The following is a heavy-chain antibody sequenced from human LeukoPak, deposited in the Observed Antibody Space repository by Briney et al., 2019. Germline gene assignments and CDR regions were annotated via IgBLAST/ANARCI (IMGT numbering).Heavy chain of an antibody. CDR1: GFTFSSYG. V-gene: IGHV3-33*08. CDR2: IWYDGSNK. J-gene: IGHJ6*02. CDR3: ARSQMDV. Sequence: GGSLRLSCAASGFTFSSYGMHWVRQAPGKGLEWVAVIWYDGSNKYYADSVKGRFTISRDNAKNTLYLQMSSLRAEDTAIYYCARSQMDVWGHGTTVTVSS.